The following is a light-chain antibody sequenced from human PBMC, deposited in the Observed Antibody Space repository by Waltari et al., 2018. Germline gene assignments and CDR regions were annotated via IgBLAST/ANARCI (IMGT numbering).Light chain of an antibody. Sequence: EIVLTQSPGTLSLSPGETATLSCRASQSVISAYLAWYQHKPGQAPRLLIYGGPSMATGVPDRFSGSGSGTDFTLTITTLEPEDFAVYYCHQYTSSHLTFGPGTRVDIK. CDR3: HQYTSSHLT. J-gene: IGKJ3*01. CDR1: QSVISAY. CDR2: GGP. V-gene: IGKV3-20*01.